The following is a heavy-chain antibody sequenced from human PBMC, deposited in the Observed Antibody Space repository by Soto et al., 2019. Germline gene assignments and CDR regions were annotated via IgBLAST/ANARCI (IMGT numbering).Heavy chain of an antibody. CDR3: ARDGAGYYSHFVY. J-gene: IGHJ4*02. CDR2: IMPFFGSG. D-gene: IGHD3-22*01. V-gene: IGHV1-69*01. Sequence: QVYLVQSGAEVKKPGSSVKVSCKALRGTFTNYAFSWVRQAPGQGLEWMGGIMPFFGSGNYAQKFQGRINITADESTSSVYLELTSLRSEDTAVYYYARDGAGYYSHFVYWGQGTLVTVSS. CDR1: RGTFTNYA.